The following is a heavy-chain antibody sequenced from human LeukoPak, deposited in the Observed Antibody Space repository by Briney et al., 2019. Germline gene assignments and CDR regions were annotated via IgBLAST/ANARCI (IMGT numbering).Heavy chain of an antibody. D-gene: IGHD3-10*01. V-gene: IGHV4-59*01. Sequence: PSETLSLTCTVSGGSISSYYWSWIRQPPGKGLEWIGYIYYSGSTNYNPSLKSRVTISVDTSKNQFSLKLSSVIAADTAVYYCARERGDYYGSAYYMDVWGKGTTVTVSS. CDR2: IYYSGST. CDR1: GGSISSYY. CDR3: ARERGDYYGSAYYMDV. J-gene: IGHJ6*03.